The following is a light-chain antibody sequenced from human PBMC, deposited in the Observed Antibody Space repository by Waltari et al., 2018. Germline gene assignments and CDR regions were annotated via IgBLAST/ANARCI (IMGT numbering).Light chain of an antibody. CDR3: QQSYRTPFT. J-gene: IGKJ3*01. V-gene: IGKV1-39*01. CDR2: AVS. CDR1: QSISTY. Sequence: DIQMTQSPSSLSASVGDRVTITCRASQSISTYLNWYQQKPGKAPKLLISAVSNSQSGVPSRFTGSGSGTDFTLTINSLQPEDFATYYCQQSYRTPFTFGPGTKVDI.